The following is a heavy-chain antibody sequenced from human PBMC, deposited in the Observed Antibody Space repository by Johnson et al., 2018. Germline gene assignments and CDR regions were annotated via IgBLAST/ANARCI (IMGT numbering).Heavy chain of an antibody. J-gene: IGHJ4*02. D-gene: IGHD2/OR15-2a*01. Sequence: QVQLQESGPGLVKPSETLSLTCTVSGAPVTNYYWNWIRQPPGNGLEWIGNVFYSDITNYNPSLKGRVTISTDASKNQFSLRLGSVTPADTAVYYGARGNSNSWTGTLILSYGGQGSLVTVSS. CDR2: VFYSDIT. V-gene: IGHV4-59*02. CDR1: GAPVTNYY. CDR3: ARGNSNSWTGTLILSY.